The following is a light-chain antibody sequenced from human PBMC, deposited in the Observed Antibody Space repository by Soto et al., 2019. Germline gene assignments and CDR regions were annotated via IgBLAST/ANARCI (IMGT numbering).Light chain of an antibody. CDR2: EVN. V-gene: IGLV2-14*01. J-gene: IGLJ1*01. Sequence: QSALTQPASVSGSPGQSITVSCTGTSSDVGGYNSVSWYQQHPGKTPKLMIFEVNNRPSGVSNRFSGSKSGNTASLTISGLQAEDEADYYCTSYTNSNTYVFGTGNKLTVL. CDR1: SSDVGGYNS. CDR3: TSYTNSNTYV.